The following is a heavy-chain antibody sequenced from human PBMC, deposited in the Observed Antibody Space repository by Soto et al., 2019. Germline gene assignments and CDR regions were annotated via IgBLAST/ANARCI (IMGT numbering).Heavy chain of an antibody. CDR2: INTYNGMT. CDR1: GYTFINYH. D-gene: IGHD5-12*01. V-gene: IGHV1-18*01. CDR3: AKSPRGEMATD. J-gene: IGHJ4*02. Sequence: QVQLVQSGGEVKKPGASVTVSCEASGYTFINYHITWVRQAPGQGLEWMAWINTYNGMTDYAQRFQGRVTMTRDISTSTAYMELRNLGSDDTAVYFCAKSPRGEMATDWGQGTLVTVSS.